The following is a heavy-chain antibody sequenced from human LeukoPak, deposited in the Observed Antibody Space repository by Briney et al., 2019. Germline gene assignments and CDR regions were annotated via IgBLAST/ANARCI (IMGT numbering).Heavy chain of an antibody. J-gene: IGHJ6*03. CDR3: ARRRRDNTVPYYYMDV. D-gene: IGHD4-11*01. Sequence: PGGSLRLSCAASGFTFDDYGMSWVRQAPGKGLEWVSATNWNGGSTHYADSVKGRFTISRDNAKNSLYLQLSSLRVEDTALYYSARRRRDNTVPYYYMDVWGKGTTVTVSS. V-gene: IGHV3-20*04. CDR1: GFTFDDYG. CDR2: TNWNGGST.